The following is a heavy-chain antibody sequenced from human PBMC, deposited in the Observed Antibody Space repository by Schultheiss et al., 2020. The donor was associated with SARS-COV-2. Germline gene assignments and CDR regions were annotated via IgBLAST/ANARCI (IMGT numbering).Heavy chain of an antibody. CDR1: GYTFTSHG. CDR2: ISGYNGYT. D-gene: IGHD6-19*01. V-gene: IGHV1-18*04. CDR3: ARGGQWLVRGFHFDY. Sequence: ASVKVSCKTSGYTFTSHGISWVRQAPGQGFEWMGWISGYNGYTDYAQKFQGWVTMTRDTTISTAYMELSRLRSDDTAVYYCARGGQWLVRGFHFDYWGQGALGTVSS. J-gene: IGHJ4*02.